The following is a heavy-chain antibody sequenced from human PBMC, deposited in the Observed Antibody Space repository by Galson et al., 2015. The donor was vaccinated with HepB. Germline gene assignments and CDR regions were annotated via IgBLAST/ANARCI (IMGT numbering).Heavy chain of an antibody. CDR1: GGTFSSYA. CDR3: AREIRIAAAGCDAFDI. J-gene: IGHJ3*02. V-gene: IGHV1-69*13. CDR2: IIPIFGTA. Sequence: SVKVSCKASGGTFSSYAISWVRQAPGQGLEWMGGIIPIFGTANYAQKFQGRVTITADESTSTAYMELCSLRSEDTAVYYCAREIRIAAAGCDAFDIWGQGTMVTVSS. D-gene: IGHD6-13*01.